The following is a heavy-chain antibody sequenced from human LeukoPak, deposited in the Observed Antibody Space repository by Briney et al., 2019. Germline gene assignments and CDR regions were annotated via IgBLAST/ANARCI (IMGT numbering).Heavy chain of an antibody. CDR2: ISSSSSTI. Sequence: GGSLRLSCAASGFTFSSYSMNWVRQASGKGLEWVSYISSSSSTIYYADSVKGRFTISRDNAKNSLYLQMNSLRDEDTAVYYCARDRYGDYWSNCYYYGMDVWGQGTTVTVSS. V-gene: IGHV3-48*02. CDR1: GFTFSSYS. CDR3: ARDRYGDYWSNCYYYGMDV. D-gene: IGHD4-17*01. J-gene: IGHJ6*02.